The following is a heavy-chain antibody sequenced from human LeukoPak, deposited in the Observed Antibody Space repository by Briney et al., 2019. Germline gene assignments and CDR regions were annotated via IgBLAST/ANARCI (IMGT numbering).Heavy chain of an antibody. Sequence: SVKVSCKASGGTFSSYAISWVRQAPGQGLEWMGRIIPISGTANYAQKFQGRVTITTDESTSTAYMELSSLRSEDTAVYYCASGGSGSYYNEPVDYWGQGTLVTVSS. V-gene: IGHV1-69*05. CDR3: ASGGSGSYYNEPVDY. D-gene: IGHD3-10*01. J-gene: IGHJ4*02. CDR1: GGTFSSYA. CDR2: IIPISGTA.